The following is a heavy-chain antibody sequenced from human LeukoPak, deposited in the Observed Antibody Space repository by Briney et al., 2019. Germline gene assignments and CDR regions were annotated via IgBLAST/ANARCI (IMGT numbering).Heavy chain of an antibody. V-gene: IGHV1-69*04. D-gene: IGHD4-23*01. CDR3: ARDRGDYGDYAGY. CDR1: GGSFSSYS. Sequence: SVKVSCKASGGSFSSYSISWVRQAPGQGLEWMGRVIPMVGIVNYAQNFQGRVTISADKSTSTAYMELSSLRSEDTAVYYCARDRGDYGDYAGYWGQGTLVTVSS. CDR2: VIPMVGIV. J-gene: IGHJ4*02.